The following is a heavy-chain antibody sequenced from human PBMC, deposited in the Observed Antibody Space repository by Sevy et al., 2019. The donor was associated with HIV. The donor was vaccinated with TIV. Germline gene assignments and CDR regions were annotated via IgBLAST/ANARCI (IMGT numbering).Heavy chain of an antibody. D-gene: IGHD3-22*01. Sequence: GGSLRLSCAAAGFTFSSYAMHWVRQAPGKGLEWVAIIWSDGAYQYHGDSVKGRFTISRDNSKITLYLQMNSLRVEDTAVYYCARGGYYYDNAAYYAFDSWGQGTLVTVSS. CDR3: ARGGYYYDNAAYYAFDS. J-gene: IGHJ4*02. CDR1: GFTFSSYA. CDR2: IWSDGAYQ. V-gene: IGHV3-33*01.